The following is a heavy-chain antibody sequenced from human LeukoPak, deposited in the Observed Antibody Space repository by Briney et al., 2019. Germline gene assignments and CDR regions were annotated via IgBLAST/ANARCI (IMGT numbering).Heavy chain of an antibody. V-gene: IGHV3-30*04. CDR3: ARGSYYAFSTGPFDI. CDR1: GFTSSRYA. D-gene: IGHD3-3*01. CDR2: ISYDGSNK. J-gene: IGHJ3*02. Sequence: GGSLRLSCAASGFTSSRYAMHWVRQAPGKGLEWVAVISYDGSNKYYADSVKGRFTISRDNSKNTLYLQMNSLRAEDTAVYYCARGSYYAFSTGPFDIWGQGTLVTVSS.